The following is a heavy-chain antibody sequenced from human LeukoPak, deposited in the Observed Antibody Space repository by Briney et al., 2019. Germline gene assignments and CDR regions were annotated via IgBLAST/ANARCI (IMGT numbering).Heavy chain of an antibody. CDR3: TRAYGDYDAQDDAFDI. V-gene: IGHV3-21*01. CDR1: GFTFSSYS. J-gene: IGHJ3*02. CDR2: ISSSSSYI. Sequence: GGSLRLSCAASGFTFSSYSMNWVRQAPGKGLEWVSSISSSSSYIYYADSVKGRFTISRDNAKNSLYLQMNSLRAEDTAVYYCTRAYGDYDAQDDAFDIWGQGTMVTVSS. D-gene: IGHD4-17*01.